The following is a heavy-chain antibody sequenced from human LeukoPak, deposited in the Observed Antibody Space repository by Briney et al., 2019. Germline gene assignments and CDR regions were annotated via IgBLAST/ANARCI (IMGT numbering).Heavy chain of an antibody. J-gene: IGHJ5*02. V-gene: IGHV1-46*01. CDR3: AGSSHQRNWFDP. CDR2: VHSSGGVI. CDR1: GDTFTSDY. D-gene: IGHD1-26*01. Sequence: ASVTVSCKASGDTFTSDYMNWVRQAPGQGLEWMGIVHSSGGVIKYAQEFQDRVTMTRDTSTSTVYMELSSLRSEDTAVYYCAGSSHQRNWFDPWGQGTLVIVSS.